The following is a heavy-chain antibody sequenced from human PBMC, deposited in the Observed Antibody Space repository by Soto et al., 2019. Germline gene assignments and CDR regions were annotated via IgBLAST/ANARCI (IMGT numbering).Heavy chain of an antibody. D-gene: IGHD2-15*01. J-gene: IGHJ6*02. CDR2: IYWDDDR. CDR3: AHRRRGCSGGSCSEVVMDV. V-gene: IGHV2-5*02. CDR1: GFSLHTSGEG. Sequence: QITLKESGPTLVKPTQTLTLTCTFSGFSLHTSGEGVGWIRQPPGKALEWLALIYWDDDRRYSPSLKSRLTIIKDTSKNQVVLTMTNMDPVDTGTSYCAHRRRGCSGGSCSEVVMDVWGQGTTVTVSS.